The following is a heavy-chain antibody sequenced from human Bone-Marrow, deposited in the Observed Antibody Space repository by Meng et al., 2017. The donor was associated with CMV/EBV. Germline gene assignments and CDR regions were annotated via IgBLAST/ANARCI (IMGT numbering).Heavy chain of an antibody. CDR2: ISYDGSNK. CDR1: GFPFSSYG. V-gene: IGHV3-30*18. CDR3: AKDPAAYSASSPGY. Sequence: SGFPFSSYGMHWVRQAPGKGLEWVALISYDGSNKYYADSVKGRFTISRDNSKNTLYLQMNSLGAEDTAIYYCAKDPAAYSASSPGYWGQGTLVTVSS. J-gene: IGHJ4*02. D-gene: IGHD1-26*01.